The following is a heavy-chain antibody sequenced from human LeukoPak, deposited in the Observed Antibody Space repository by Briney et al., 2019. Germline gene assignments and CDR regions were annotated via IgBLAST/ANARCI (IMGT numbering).Heavy chain of an antibody. V-gene: IGHV2-5*02. Sequence: SGPTLVKPTQTLTLTCTFSGFSLDTNGVGVGRIRQPPGKPLEWLALIYWDDDKRYSPSLKSRLAITKDTSKNQVVLTMTNMDPGDTATYYCAHRQRQLGLYCFAYWGQGTLVTVSS. J-gene: IGHJ4*02. CDR2: IYWDDDK. D-gene: IGHD6-25*01. CDR3: AHRQRQLGLYCFAY. CDR1: GFSLDTNGVG.